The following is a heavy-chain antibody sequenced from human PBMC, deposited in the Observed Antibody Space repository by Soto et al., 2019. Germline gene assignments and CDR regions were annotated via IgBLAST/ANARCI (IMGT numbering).Heavy chain of an antibody. CDR2: IKQDGSEK. V-gene: IGHV3-7*03. D-gene: IGHD3-10*01. CDR3: AREGHLWVGEVLGAVDY. J-gene: IGHJ4*02. Sequence: EVQLVESGGGLVQPGGSLRLSCAASGFTFSSYWMSWVRQAPGKGLEWVANIKQDGSEKYYVDSVKGRFTISRDNAKNSRDLQRNSRRAEDTAVYYGAREGHLWVGEVLGAVDYWGQGTLVTVAS. CDR1: GFTFSSYW.